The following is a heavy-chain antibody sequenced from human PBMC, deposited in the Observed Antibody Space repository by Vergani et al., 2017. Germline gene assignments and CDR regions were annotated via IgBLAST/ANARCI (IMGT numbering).Heavy chain of an antibody. V-gene: IGHV6-1*01. J-gene: IGHJ4*02. CDR1: GDSVSTISAA. Sequence: QVQLQQSGPGLVKPSRTLSVTCAISGDSVSTISAAWNWIRQSPSRGLEWLGRTYYRSKLYYDYALSLTSRMTINPDTSKNYFSLTLNSVTPADTAVYFCTSEQTNSFYYWGQGTLVTVSS. CDR2: TYYRSKLYY. D-gene: IGHD1-1*01. CDR3: TSEQTNSFYY.